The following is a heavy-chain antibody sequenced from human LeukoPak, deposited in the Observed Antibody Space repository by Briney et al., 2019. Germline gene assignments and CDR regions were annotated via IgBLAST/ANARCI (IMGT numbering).Heavy chain of an antibody. CDR1: GFTVSNNY. J-gene: IGHJ4*02. D-gene: IGHD4-23*01. Sequence: GGSLRLPCAASGFTVSNNYMSWVRQAPGKGLEWVSVIYSGGSTYSADSVKGRFTISRDNFKNTLYLQMNSLRAEDTAVYYCARFDHGGFFDCWGQGTLVTVSS. V-gene: IGHV3-66*01. CDR2: IYSGGST. CDR3: ARFDHGGFFDC.